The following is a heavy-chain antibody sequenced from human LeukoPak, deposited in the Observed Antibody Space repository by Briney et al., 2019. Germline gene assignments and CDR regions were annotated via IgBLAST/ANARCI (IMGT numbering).Heavy chain of an antibody. J-gene: IGHJ6*02. CDR3: ARGWRDGGNSYGMDV. Sequence: PSETLFLTCAVYGGSFSGYYWSWIRQPPGKGLEWIGEINHSGSTNYNPSLKSRVTISVDTSKNQFSLKLSSVTAADTAVYYCARGWRDGGNSYGMDVWGQGTAVTVSS. CDR1: GGSFSGYY. V-gene: IGHV4-34*01. D-gene: IGHD4-23*01. CDR2: INHSGST.